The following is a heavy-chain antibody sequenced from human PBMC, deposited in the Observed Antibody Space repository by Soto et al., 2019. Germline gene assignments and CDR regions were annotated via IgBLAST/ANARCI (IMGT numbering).Heavy chain of an antibody. CDR2: INPNSGGT. CDR3: ARAYYDSSGYSLPNY. J-gene: IGHJ4*02. Sequence: ASVKVSCKASGYTFTGYYMHWVRQAPGQGLEWMGWINPNSGGTNYAQKFQGWVTMTRDTSISTAYMELSRLRSDDTAVYYCARAYYDSSGYSLPNYWGQGTLVTVSS. CDR1: GYTFTGYY. D-gene: IGHD3-22*01. V-gene: IGHV1-2*04.